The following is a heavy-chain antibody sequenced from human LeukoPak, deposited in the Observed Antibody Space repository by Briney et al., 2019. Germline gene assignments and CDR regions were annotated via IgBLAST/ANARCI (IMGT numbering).Heavy chain of an antibody. D-gene: IGHD3-3*01. J-gene: IGHJ5*02. CDR3: ARDGPYYDFWNRRFDP. V-gene: IGHV4-31*03. Sequence: SETLSLTCTVSGGSISSGGYYWSWIHQHPGKGLEWIGYIYYSGSTYYNPSLKSRVTISVDTSKNQFSLKLSSVTAADTAVYYCARDGPYYDFWNRRFDPWGQGTLVTVSS. CDR2: IYYSGST. CDR1: GGSISSGGYY.